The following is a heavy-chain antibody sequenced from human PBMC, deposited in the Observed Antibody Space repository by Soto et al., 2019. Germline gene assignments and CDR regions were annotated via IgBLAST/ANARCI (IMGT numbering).Heavy chain of an antibody. V-gene: IGHV4-31*03. Sequence: SETLSLTCTVSGGSISSGGYYWSWIRQHPGKGLEWIGYIYYSGSTYYNPSLKSRVTISVDTSKNQFSLKLSSVTAADTAVYYCARDRANGNWFDPWGQGTLVTVSS. CDR1: GGSISSGGYY. CDR2: IYYSGST. CDR3: ARDRANGNWFDP. D-gene: IGHD2-8*01. J-gene: IGHJ5*02.